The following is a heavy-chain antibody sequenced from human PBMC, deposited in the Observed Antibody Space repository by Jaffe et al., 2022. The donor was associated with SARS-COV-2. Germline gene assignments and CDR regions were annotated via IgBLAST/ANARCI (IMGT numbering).Heavy chain of an antibody. J-gene: IGHJ6*02. V-gene: IGHV5-51*01. CDR1: GYSFTSYW. Sequence: EVQLVQSGAEVKKPGESLKISCKGSGYSFTSYWIGWVRQMPGKGLEWMGIIYPGDSDTRYSPSFQGQVTISADKSISTAYLQWSSLKASDTAMYYCARRRYYGSGLYYYYGMDVWGQGTTVTVSS. D-gene: IGHD3-10*01. CDR3: ARRRYYGSGLYYYYGMDV. CDR2: IYPGDSDT.